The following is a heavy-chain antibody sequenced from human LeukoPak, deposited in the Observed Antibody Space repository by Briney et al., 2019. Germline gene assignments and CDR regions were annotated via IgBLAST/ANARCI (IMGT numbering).Heavy chain of an antibody. CDR3: ARVNDSSGYYRNYFDY. CDR2: ISYDGDNK. Sequence: GRSLRLSCAASGFSFSSYGMHWVRQAPGKGLEWVAVISYDGDNKYYADSVNGRFTISRDNSKNTLSLQMDSLRAEDTAVYYCARVNDSSGYYRNYFDYWGQGTLVTVSS. D-gene: IGHD3-22*01. J-gene: IGHJ4*02. V-gene: IGHV3-30*03. CDR1: GFSFSSYG.